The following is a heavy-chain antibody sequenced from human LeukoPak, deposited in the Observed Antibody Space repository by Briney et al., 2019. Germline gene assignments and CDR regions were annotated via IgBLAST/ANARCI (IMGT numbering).Heavy chain of an antibody. Sequence: PSETLSLTCTVSGASISSYYWSWIRQPPGKGLEWIGYIYYSGSTKYNPSLKSRVTISVDTSKNQFSLKLSSVTAADTAVYYCARLEVVPAASNNWFDPWGQGTLVTVSS. CDR2: IYYSGST. CDR3: ARLEVVPAASNNWFDP. CDR1: GASISSYY. V-gene: IGHV4-59*08. J-gene: IGHJ5*02. D-gene: IGHD2-2*01.